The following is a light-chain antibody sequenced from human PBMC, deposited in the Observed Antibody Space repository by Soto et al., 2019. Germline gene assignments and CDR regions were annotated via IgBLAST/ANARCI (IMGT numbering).Light chain of an antibody. CDR1: SSDVGGYNY. J-gene: IGLJ3*02. CDR3: SCYTNSSTRV. CDR2: DVR. V-gene: IGLV2-14*01. Sequence: QSALTQPASVSGSPGQSITISCTGTSSDVGGYNYVSWYQQHPGKAPKLMIYDVRNRPSGVSDRFSGSKSGNTASLTISGLRAEDEADYYCSCYTNSSTRVFGGGTKVTVL.